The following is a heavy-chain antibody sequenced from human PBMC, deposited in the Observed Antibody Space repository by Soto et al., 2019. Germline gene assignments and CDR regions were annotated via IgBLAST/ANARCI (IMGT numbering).Heavy chain of an antibody. J-gene: IGHJ4*02. CDR1: GFTFSSYS. V-gene: IGHV3-21*01. Sequence: GGSLRLSCAASGFTFSSYSMNWVRQAPGKGLEWVSSISSSSSYIYYADSVKGRFTISRDNAKNSLYLQMNSLRAEDTAVYYCAREKLKVALYFDYWGQGTLVTVSS. CDR2: ISSSSSYI. D-gene: IGHD5-12*01. CDR3: AREKLKVALYFDY.